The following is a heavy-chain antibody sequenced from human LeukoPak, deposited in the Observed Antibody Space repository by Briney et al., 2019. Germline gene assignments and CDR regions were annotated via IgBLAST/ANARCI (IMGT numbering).Heavy chain of an antibody. V-gene: IGHV4-61*02. CDR3: ARGAYDFWSGDASGAFGI. Sequence: PSQTLSLTCTVSGGSISSGGYYWSWIRQPAGKGLEWIGRIYTSGSTNYNPSLKSRVTISVDTSKNQFSLKLSSVTAADTAVYYCARGAYDFWSGDASGAFGIWGQGTMVTVSS. CDR2: IYTSGST. CDR1: GGSISSGGYY. D-gene: IGHD3-3*01. J-gene: IGHJ3*02.